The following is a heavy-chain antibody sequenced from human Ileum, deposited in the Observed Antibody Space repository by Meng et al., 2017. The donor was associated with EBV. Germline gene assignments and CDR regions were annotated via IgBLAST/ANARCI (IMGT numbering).Heavy chain of an antibody. CDR1: GFSLSTSGVG. J-gene: IGHJ5*02. Sequence: QITLTESGPTLVKPTXTLTLTCTFSGFSLSTSGVGVGWIRQPPGKALECLAIIYGDDEKRYSPSLESRLTVTKDTSKNQVVLTMTNMVPVDTATYYCARAAARPSDWFDPWGQGTLVTVSS. V-gene: IGHV2-5*02. D-gene: IGHD6-6*01. CDR2: IYGDDEK. CDR3: ARAAARPSDWFDP.